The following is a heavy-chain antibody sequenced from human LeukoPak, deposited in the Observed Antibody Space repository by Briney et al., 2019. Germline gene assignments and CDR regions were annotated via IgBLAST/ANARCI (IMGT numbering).Heavy chain of an antibody. CDR1: GFSFSSYW. V-gene: IGHV3-7*04. D-gene: IGHD3-9*01. CDR2: IKQDGSER. CDR3: AGGSGFLIGS. Sequence: GGSLRLSCAASGFSFSSYWMNWVRQAPGKGREWVAIIKQDGSERYYAGFVKGRFTISRDNAKNSLYLHVNSLRVEDTAVYFCAGGSGFLIGSWGQGTLVTVSS. J-gene: IGHJ5*02.